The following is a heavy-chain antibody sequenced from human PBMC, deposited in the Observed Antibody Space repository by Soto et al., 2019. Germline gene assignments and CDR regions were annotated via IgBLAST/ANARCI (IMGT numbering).Heavy chain of an antibody. V-gene: IGHV1-69*13. J-gene: IGHJ6*02. CDR2: IIPIFGTA. D-gene: IGHD2-21*02. CDR1: GGTFSSYA. CDR3: ARRALVVVTARVYYYYGMDV. Sequence: SVKVSCKASGGTFSSYAISWVRQAPGQGLEWMGGIIPIFGTANYAQKFQGRVTVTADESTSTAYMELSSLRSEDTAVYYCARRALVVVTARVYYYYGMDVWGQGTTVTVSS.